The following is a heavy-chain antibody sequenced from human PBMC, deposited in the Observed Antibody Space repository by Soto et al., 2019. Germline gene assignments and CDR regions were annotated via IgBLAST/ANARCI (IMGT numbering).Heavy chain of an antibody. CDR1: GYTFTSYY. D-gene: IGHD3-3*01. V-gene: IGHV1-46*01. CDR3: ARGTRYYDFWSVHRGYYYGMDV. CDR2: INPSGGST. J-gene: IGHJ6*02. Sequence: GASVKVSCKASGYTFTSYYMHWVRQAPGQGLEWMGIINPSGGSTSYAQKFQGRVTMTRDTSTSTVYMELSSLRSEDTAVYYCARGTRYYDFWSVHRGYYYGMDVWGQGTTGTVSS.